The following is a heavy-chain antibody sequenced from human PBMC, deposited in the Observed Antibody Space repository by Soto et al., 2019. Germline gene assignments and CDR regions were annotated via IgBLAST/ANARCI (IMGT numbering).Heavy chain of an antibody. J-gene: IGHJ4*02. CDR1: GFTFSNYD. V-gene: IGHV3-30*18. D-gene: IGHD1-20*01. Sequence: QVQLVGSGGGVVQPGRSLRLSCAASGFTFSNYDMHWVRQAPGKGLEWVAVISSDGSNKYYADSVKGRFTISRDNSKNTLYLQMNSLRAEDTAVYYCAKDRITGLFDYWGQGTLVTVSS. CDR3: AKDRITGLFDY. CDR2: ISSDGSNK.